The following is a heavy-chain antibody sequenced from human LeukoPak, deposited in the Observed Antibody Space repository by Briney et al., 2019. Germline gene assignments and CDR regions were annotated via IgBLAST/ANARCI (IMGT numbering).Heavy chain of an antibody. J-gene: IGHJ6*02. CDR2: IFYSGST. CDR1: GGSISSSSYY. Sequence: SETLPLTCTVSGGSISSSSYYWGWIRQPPGKGLEWIGSIFYSGSTYYNPSLKSRVTISVDTSKNQFSLRLSSVTAADTAVFYCARHPDDFWSGPTYYYHYGMDVWGQGTTVTVSS. V-gene: IGHV4-39*01. D-gene: IGHD3-3*01. CDR3: ARHPDDFWSGPTYYYHYGMDV.